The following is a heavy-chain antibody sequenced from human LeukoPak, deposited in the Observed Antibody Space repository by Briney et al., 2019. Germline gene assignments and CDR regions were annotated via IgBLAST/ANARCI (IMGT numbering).Heavy chain of an antibody. Sequence: PSETLSLTCTVSGGSISSYYWSWIRQPPGKGLEWIGYIYYSGSTNYNPSLKSRVTISVDTSKNQFSLKLSSVTAADTAVYYCARLYSSGWYYFDYWGRGTLVTVSS. J-gene: IGHJ4*02. CDR1: GGSISSYY. CDR2: IYYSGST. CDR3: ARLYSSGWYYFDY. D-gene: IGHD6-19*01. V-gene: IGHV4-59*08.